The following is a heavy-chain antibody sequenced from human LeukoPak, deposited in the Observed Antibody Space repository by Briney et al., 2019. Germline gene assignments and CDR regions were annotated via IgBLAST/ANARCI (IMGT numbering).Heavy chain of an antibody. CDR3: ARDSSSWKNWFDP. CDR1: GGTFSSYA. D-gene: IGHD6-13*01. CDR2: IIPIFGTV. V-gene: IGHV1-69*13. J-gene: IGHJ5*02. Sequence: SVKVSCKASGGTFSSYAISWVRQAPGQGLEWMGGIIPIFGTVNYAQKFQGRVTITADESTSTAYMELSSLRSDDTAVYYCARDSSSWKNWFDPWGQGTLVTVSS.